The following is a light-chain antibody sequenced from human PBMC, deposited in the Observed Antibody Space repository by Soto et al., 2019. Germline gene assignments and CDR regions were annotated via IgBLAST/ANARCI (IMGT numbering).Light chain of an antibody. V-gene: IGKV1-27*01. CDR1: QGISNY. CDR2: AAS. J-gene: IGKJ4*01. CDR3: QNYNSPPRT. Sequence: DVQMTQAPSSLSASVGDRVTITCRASQGISNYLAWYQQKPGKVPKLLIYAASISQSGVPSRFSGSGSGADFTLTISSLPPADVATYYCQNYNSPPRTFGGGTKVEIK.